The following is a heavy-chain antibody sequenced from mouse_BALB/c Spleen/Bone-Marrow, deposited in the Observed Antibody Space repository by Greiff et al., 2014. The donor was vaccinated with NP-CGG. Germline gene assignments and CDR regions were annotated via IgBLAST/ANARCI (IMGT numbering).Heavy chain of an antibody. CDR3: ARYRLGTYFDY. V-gene: IGHV14-3*02. CDR2: VDPANGNT. J-gene: IGHJ2*01. D-gene: IGHD2-14*01. CDR1: GFNIKDTY. Sequence: DVQLVESGAELVKPGASVKLSCTASGFNIKDTYMHWVKQRPEQGLGGIGRVDPANGNTKYDPKFQGKATITADTSSNTAYLQLSSLTSEDTAVYYCARYRLGTYFDYWGQGTTLTVSS.